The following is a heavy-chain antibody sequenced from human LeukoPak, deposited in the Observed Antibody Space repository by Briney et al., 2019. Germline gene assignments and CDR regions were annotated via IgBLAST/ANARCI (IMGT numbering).Heavy chain of an antibody. V-gene: IGHV3-7*01. J-gene: IGHJ4*02. D-gene: IGHD6-13*01. CDR2: IKQDGSEK. CDR1: GFTFSTYW. CDR3: AKGGSSSWDYFDY. Sequence: PGGSLRLSCAASGFTFSTYWMTWVRQAPGKGLEWVANIKQDGSEKYYVDSVKGRFTISRDNAKNSLYLQMNSLRGEDTAVYYCAKGGSSSWDYFDYWGQGTLVTVSS.